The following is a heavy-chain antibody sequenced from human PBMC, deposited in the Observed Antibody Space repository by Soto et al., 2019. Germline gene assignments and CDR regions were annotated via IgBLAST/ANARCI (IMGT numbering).Heavy chain of an antibody. Sequence: GGSLRLSCAASGFTFSSYSMNWVRQAPGKGLEWVSFISSSSYTIYYADSVKGRFTISRDNAKNSLYLQMNSLRDEDTAVYYCARATWGVYGMDVWGQGTTVTVSS. D-gene: IGHD3-16*01. J-gene: IGHJ6*02. CDR3: ARATWGVYGMDV. V-gene: IGHV3-48*02. CDR1: GFTFSSYS. CDR2: ISSSSYTI.